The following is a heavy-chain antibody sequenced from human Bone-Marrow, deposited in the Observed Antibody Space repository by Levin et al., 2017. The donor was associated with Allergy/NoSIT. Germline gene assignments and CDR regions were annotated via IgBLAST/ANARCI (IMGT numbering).Heavy chain of an antibody. CDR3: ARGAYRYGHYWYFDL. V-gene: IGHV4-61*01. Sequence: PSETLSLTCTVSGGSLSTSSYSWNWIRQSPGKGLEWIGSVTYTGSSDRNPSLKSRDTILVDTSENQFSLKLSSVTAADTAVYYCARGAYRYGHYWYFDLWGRGTLVTVSS. CDR2: VTYTGSS. J-gene: IGHJ2*01. D-gene: IGHD4-17*01. CDR1: GGSLSTSSYS.